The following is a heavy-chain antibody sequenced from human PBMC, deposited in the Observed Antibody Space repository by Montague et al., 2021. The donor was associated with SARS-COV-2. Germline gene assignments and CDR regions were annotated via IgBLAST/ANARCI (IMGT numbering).Heavy chain of an antibody. CDR2: INYSGST. D-gene: IGHD2-2*02. J-gene: IGHJ5*02. Sequence: SETLSLTCAVYGGSFSGYYWSWIRQPPGKGLEWIGEINYSGSTNYNPSLKSRVTISVDTSKNQFSLKLSSVTAADTAVYYCASLTLGYCSSTGCYSDWFDPWGQGTLVTVSS. V-gene: IGHV4-34*01. CDR3: ASLTLGYCSSTGCYSDWFDP. CDR1: GGSFSGYY.